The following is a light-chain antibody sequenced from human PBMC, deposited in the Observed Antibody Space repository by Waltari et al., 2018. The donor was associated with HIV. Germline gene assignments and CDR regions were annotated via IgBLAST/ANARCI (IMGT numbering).Light chain of an antibody. Sequence: DIVMTQSPLSLPVTPGAPASISCRSSQSLLHSNGYNYLDWYLQKPGQSPQLLIYLGSNWASGVPDRFSGSGSGTDFTLKISRVEAEDVGLYYCMQALQTPFTFGPGTKVDIK. CDR1: QSLLHSNGYNY. J-gene: IGKJ3*01. V-gene: IGKV2-28*01. CDR2: LGS. CDR3: MQALQTPFT.